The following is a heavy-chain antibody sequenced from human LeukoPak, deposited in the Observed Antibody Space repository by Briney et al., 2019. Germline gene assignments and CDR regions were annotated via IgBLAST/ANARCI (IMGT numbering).Heavy chain of an antibody. D-gene: IGHD6-6*01. CDR2: IYYSGTT. Sequence: ASETLPLTCTVSGGSISSSRNYWGWIRQPPGRGLEWLGTIYYSGTTYYNPSLKSRVTISVDTTKNQFSLKLRSVTAADTAVYYCARHWPSSSSGLTLRGPHSTRAAFDIWGQGTMVTVSS. CDR3: ARHWPSSSSGLTLRGPHSTRAAFDI. V-gene: IGHV4-39*01. J-gene: IGHJ3*02. CDR1: GGSISSSRNY.